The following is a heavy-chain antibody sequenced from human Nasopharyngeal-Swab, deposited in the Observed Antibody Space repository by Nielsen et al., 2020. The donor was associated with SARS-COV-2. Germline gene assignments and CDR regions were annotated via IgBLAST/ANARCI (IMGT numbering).Heavy chain of an antibody. CDR2: IRWNSGSI. V-gene: IGHV3-9*01. J-gene: IGHJ4*02. D-gene: IGHD6-13*01. CDR3: ASDSSSWYAYFDY. Sequence: GGSLRLSCAASGFTFDDYAMHWVRQAPGKGLEWVSGIRWNSGSIGYADSVKGRFTISRDNAKNSLYLQMNSLRAEDTALYYCASDSSSWYAYFDYWGQGTLVTVSS. CDR1: GFTFDDYA.